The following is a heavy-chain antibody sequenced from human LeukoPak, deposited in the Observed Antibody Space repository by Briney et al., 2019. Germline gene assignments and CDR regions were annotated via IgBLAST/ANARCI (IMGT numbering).Heavy chain of an antibody. CDR3: AKVGSGYYDHLDF. D-gene: IGHD3-22*01. CDR2: ISYDGSNK. J-gene: IGHJ4*02. Sequence: GGSLRLSCAASGFTFSSYAMHWVRQAPGKGLEWVAVISYDGSNKYYADSVRGRITISRDNSKNTQYLQMNSLRVEDTAVYYCAKVGSGYYDHLDFWGQGILVTVSS. V-gene: IGHV3-30-3*01. CDR1: GFTFSSYA.